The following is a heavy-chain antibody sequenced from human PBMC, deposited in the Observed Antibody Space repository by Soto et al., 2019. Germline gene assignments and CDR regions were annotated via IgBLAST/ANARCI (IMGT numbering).Heavy chain of an antibody. Sequence: VGSLRLSCAASGFTFSSYGMHWVRQAPGKGLEWVAVISYDGSNKYYADSVKGRFTISRDNSKNTLYLQMDSLRAEDTAVYYCAKAPGDGYNYLDYWGQGTLVTVSS. V-gene: IGHV3-30*18. CDR1: GFTFSSYG. D-gene: IGHD5-12*01. CDR2: ISYDGSNK. J-gene: IGHJ4*02. CDR3: AKAPGDGYNYLDY.